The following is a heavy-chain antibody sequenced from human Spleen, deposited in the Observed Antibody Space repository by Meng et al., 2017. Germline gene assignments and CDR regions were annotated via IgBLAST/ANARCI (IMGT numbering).Heavy chain of an antibody. Sequence: QARLQQGGGGLLKPSETLSLTCCGSGGSFSDYYWSWIRQPPGKGLEWIGEINHSGSTNYNPSLESRATISVDTSQNNLSLKLSSVTAADSAVYYCARGPTTMAHDFDYWGQGTLVTVSS. V-gene: IGHV4-34*01. D-gene: IGHD4-11*01. CDR2: INHSGST. J-gene: IGHJ4*02. CDR3: ARGPTTMAHDFDY. CDR1: GGSFSDYY.